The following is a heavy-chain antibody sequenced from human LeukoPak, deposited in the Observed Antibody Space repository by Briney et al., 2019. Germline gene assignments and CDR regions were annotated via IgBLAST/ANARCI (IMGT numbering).Heavy chain of an antibody. CDR3: ASRGSYVDY. Sequence: GGSLRLSCAASEFTFSSYWMSWVRQAPGRGLEWVASIKRDGSDKYYVDSVKGRFTISRDNAKKSLYLQMNSLRAEDTAVYYCASRGSYVDYWGQGTLVTVSS. D-gene: IGHD3-16*01. CDR1: EFTFSSYW. V-gene: IGHV3-7*01. J-gene: IGHJ4*02. CDR2: IKRDGSDK.